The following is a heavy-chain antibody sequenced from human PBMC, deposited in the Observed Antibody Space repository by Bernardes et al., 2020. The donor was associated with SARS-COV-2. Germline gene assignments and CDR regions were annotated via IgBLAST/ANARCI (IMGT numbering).Heavy chain of an antibody. CDR1: GYTFTSYG. J-gene: IGHJ6*02. D-gene: IGHD4-4*01. Sequence: ASVKVSCKASGYTFTSYGISWVRQAPGQGLEWMGWISAYNGNTNYAQKLQGRVTMTTDTSTSTAYMELRSLRSDDTAVYYCARSPTTVTTSYYYYGMDVWGQGDTVTVS. V-gene: IGHV1-18*01. CDR2: ISAYNGNT. CDR3: ARSPTTVTTSYYYYGMDV.